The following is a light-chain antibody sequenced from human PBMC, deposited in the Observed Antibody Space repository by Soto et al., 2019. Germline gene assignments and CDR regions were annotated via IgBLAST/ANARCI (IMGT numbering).Light chain of an antibody. J-gene: IGKJ2*03. CDR2: DAS. Sequence: IQMPQSPSSLSASVGDRVTITCRASQGIRNDLGWYQQKPGKAPKLLIYDASTLYSGVPSRFSGTKSGTEFTLTISGLQPDDFASYYCQQYNSFSPYSFGQGTKVDIK. CDR3: QQYNSFSPYS. CDR1: QGIRND. V-gene: IGKV1-17*01.